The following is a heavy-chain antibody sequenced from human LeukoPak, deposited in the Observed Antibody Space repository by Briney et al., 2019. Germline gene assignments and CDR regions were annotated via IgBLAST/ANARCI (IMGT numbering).Heavy chain of an antibody. Sequence: KPSETLSLTCTVSGGPISSYYWSWIRQPLGKGLEWIGYIYYSGSTNYNPSLKSRVTISVDTSKNQFSLKLSSVTAADTAVYYCARGPGRDYYDSSGYPPAYYYYGMDAWGQGTTVTVSS. CDR1: GGPISSYY. D-gene: IGHD3-22*01. CDR2: IYYSGST. V-gene: IGHV4-59*01. J-gene: IGHJ6*02. CDR3: ARGPGRDYYDSSGYPPAYYYYGMDA.